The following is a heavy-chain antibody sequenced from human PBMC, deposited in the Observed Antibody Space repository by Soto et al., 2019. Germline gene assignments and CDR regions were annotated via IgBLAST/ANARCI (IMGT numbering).Heavy chain of an antibody. J-gene: IGHJ3*02. CDR1: GFTFGDYA. CDR3: TTDQIGPAVAHHAAFEI. D-gene: IGHD6-19*01. CDR2: IRSKAYGGTT. V-gene: IGHV3-49*03. Sequence: GGSLRLSCTASGFTFGDYAMSWFRQAPGKGLEWVGFIRSKAYGGTTEYAASVKGRFTISRDDSKSIAYLQMNSLKTEDTDVYYCTTDQIGPAVAHHAAFEIWGQGTMVTVSS.